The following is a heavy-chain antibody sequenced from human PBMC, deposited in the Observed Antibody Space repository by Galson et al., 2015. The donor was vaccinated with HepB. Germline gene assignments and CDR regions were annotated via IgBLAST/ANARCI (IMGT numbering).Heavy chain of an antibody. CDR2: ISYDGSNK. CDR3: ARTPYGSGSYIMGY. V-gene: IGHV3-30-3*01. Sequence: SLRLSCAASGFTFSSYAMHWVRQAPGKGLEWVAVISYDGSNKYYADSVKGRFTISRDNSKNTLYLQMNSLRAEDTAVYYCARTPYGSGSYIMGYWGQGTLVTVSS. D-gene: IGHD3-10*01. J-gene: IGHJ4*02. CDR1: GFTFSSYA.